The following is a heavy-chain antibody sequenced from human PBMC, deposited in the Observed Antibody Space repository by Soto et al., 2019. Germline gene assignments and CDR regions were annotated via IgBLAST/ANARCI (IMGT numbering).Heavy chain of an antibody. CDR2: IWYDGSNK. CDR3: ARDRGPHGVYDAFDI. V-gene: IGHV3-33*01. Sequence: QVQLVESGGGVVQPGRSLRLSCAASGFTFSSYGMHWVRQAPGKGLEWVAVIWYDGSNKYYADSVKGRFTISRDNSKNTLYLQMKNLRAEDTAVYYCARDRGPHGVYDAFDIWGQWTMVTVSS. J-gene: IGHJ3*02. CDR1: GFTFSSYG. D-gene: IGHD4-17*01.